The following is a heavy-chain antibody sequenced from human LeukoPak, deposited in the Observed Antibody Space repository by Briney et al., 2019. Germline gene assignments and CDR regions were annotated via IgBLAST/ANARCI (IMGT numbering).Heavy chain of an antibody. D-gene: IGHD1-26*01. CDR2: IYYSGST. CDR1: GGSISSSSYY. Sequence: ASETLSLTCTVSGGSISSSSYYWGWIRQPPGKGLEWIGSIYYSGSTYYNPSLKSRVTISVGTSKNQFSLKLSSVTAADTAVYYCARVLAREAWFDPWGQGTLVTVSS. V-gene: IGHV4-39*01. J-gene: IGHJ5*02. CDR3: ARVLAREAWFDP.